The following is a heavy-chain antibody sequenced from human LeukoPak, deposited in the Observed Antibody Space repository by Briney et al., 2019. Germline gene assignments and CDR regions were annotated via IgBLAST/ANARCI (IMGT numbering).Heavy chain of an antibody. Sequence: PGGSPRLSCAASGFTFSSYAMHWVRQAPGKGLEWVAVISYDGSNKYYADSVKGRFTISRDNSKNTLYLQMNSLRAEDTAVYYCATETGPPLEYYFDYWGQGTLVTVSS. CDR2: ISYDGSNK. CDR1: GFTFSSYA. CDR3: ATETGPPLEYYFDY. J-gene: IGHJ4*02. D-gene: IGHD1-1*01. V-gene: IGHV3-30-3*01.